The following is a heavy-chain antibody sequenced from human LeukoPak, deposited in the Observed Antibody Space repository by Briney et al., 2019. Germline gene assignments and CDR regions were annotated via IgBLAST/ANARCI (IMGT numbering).Heavy chain of an antibody. CDR1: GFTFSDYY. Sequence: GGSLRLSCAASGFTFSDYYMSWIRQAPGKGLEWLTFIKFDGSNEHNADFVEGRFFVSRDDSKKTLYLQMDSLRPEDTAVYYCAKDGPSFDYWGQGSLVIVSP. CDR2: IKFDGSNE. J-gene: IGHJ4*02. CDR3: AKDGPSFDY. V-gene: IGHV3-30*02.